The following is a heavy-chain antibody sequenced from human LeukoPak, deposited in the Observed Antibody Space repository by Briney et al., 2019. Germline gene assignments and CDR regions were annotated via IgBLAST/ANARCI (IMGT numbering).Heavy chain of an antibody. CDR3: ARHRRGYSGYARDDRYYFDY. D-gene: IGHD5-12*01. Sequence: GASVKVSCKASGYTFTGYYMHWVRQAPGQGLEWVGWINPNSGCTNYAQKFQGRVTMTRDTSISTAYMELSRLRSDDTAVYYCARHRRGYSGYARDDRYYFDYWGQGTLVTVSS. CDR2: INPNSGCT. V-gene: IGHV1-2*02. CDR1: GYTFTGYY. J-gene: IGHJ4*02.